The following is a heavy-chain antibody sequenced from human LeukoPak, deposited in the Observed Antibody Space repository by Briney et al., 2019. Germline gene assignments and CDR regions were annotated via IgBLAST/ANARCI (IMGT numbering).Heavy chain of an antibody. CDR2: ISYDGSNK. J-gene: IGHJ3*02. Sequence: RSGGSLRLSCAASGFTFSSYALHWVRQAPGKGLEWVAVISYDGSNKYYADSVEGRFTISRDNSKNTLYLQMISLRAEDTAVYYCARDGGSNWGSPDAFDIWGQGTMVTVSS. CDR1: GFTFSSYA. CDR3: ARDGGSNWGSPDAFDI. V-gene: IGHV3-30-3*01. D-gene: IGHD7-27*01.